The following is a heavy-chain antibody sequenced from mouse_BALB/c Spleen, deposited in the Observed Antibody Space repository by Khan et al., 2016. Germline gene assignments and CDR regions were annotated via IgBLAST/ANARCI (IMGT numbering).Heavy chain of an antibody. V-gene: IGHV1-87*01. CDR1: GYTFTSYW. CDR3: ASYYGSSYDYFAY. Sequence: QVQLKESGAELARPGASVKLSCKASGYTFTSYWMQWVKQRPGQGLEWIGAIYPGDGDTRYTQKFKGKATLTADKSSSTAYMQLSSLASEASAVYYCASYYGSSYDYFAYWGQGTTRTVSA. CDR2: IYPGDGDT. D-gene: IGHD1-1*01. J-gene: IGHJ2*01.